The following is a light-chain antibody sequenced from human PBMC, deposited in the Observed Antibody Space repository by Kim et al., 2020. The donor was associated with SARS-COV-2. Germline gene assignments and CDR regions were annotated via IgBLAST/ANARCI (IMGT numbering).Light chain of an antibody. CDR1: QSVSSY. CDR2: DAS. CDR3: QQRSKWPAT. V-gene: IGKV3-11*01. Sequence: EIVLTQSPATLSLSPGERATLSCRASQSVSSYLVWYQQKPGQAPSLLIYDASNRATGIPGRFSGSGSGTDFTLTITSLEPEDFAVYYCQQRSKWPATFGQGTKVDIK. J-gene: IGKJ1*01.